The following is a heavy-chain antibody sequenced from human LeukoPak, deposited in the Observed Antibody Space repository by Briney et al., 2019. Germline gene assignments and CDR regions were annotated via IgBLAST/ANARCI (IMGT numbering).Heavy chain of an antibody. V-gene: IGHV3-30*02. CDR1: GFTFSSYG. J-gene: IGHJ4*02. CDR3: AKNYYDFWSGYDMPSPDY. CDR2: MRYDGSNK. D-gene: IGHD3-3*01. Sequence: GGSLRLSCAASGFTFSSYGMHWVRQAPGKGLEWVAFMRYDGSNKYYADSVKGRFTISRDNSKNTLYLQMNSLRAEDTAVYHCAKNYYDFWSGYDMPSPDYWGQGTLVTVSS.